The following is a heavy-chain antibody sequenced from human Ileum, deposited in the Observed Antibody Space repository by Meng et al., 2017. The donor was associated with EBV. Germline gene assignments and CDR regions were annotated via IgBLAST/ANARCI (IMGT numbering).Heavy chain of an antibody. CDR3: ARDFGPHQLWY. CDR2: IYHSGST. CDR1: GGSSSSSNW. J-gene: IGHJ4*02. V-gene: IGHV4-4*03. D-gene: IGHD3-16*01. Sequence: VRVQGAGPGPGKPPWPRSPPAAVSGGSSSSSNWWSWVRQPPGKGLEWIGEIYHSGSTNYNPSLKSRVTISVDKSKIQFSLKLSSVTAADTAVYYCARDFGPHQLWYWGQGTLVTVSS.